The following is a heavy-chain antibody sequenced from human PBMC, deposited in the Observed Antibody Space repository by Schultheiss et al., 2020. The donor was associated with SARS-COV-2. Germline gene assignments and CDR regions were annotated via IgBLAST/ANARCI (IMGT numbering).Heavy chain of an antibody. CDR1: GFTVSSNY. J-gene: IGHJ4*02. Sequence: GESLKISCAASGFTVSSNYMSWVRQAPGKGLEWVSVIYSGGSTYYADSVKGRFTISRDNSKNTLYLQMNSLRAEDTAVYYCAKFRPYVSVYFDYWGQGTLVTVSS. D-gene: IGHD2-21*01. V-gene: IGHV3-53*01. CDR3: AKFRPYVSVYFDY. CDR2: IYSGGST.